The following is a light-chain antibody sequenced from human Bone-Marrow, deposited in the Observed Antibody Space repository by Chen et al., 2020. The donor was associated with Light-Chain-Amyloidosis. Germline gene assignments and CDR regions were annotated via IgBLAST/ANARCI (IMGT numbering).Light chain of an antibody. CDR3: QQYGTSPLT. CDR1: QTISSNY. Sequence: EILFTQSPGTLSLSPGEGANLSCRASQTISSNYLTWYQQKFGQAPRLLIYGSSSRATGIPDRFTGSGSGTDFTLTINRLEPEDFAMYYCQQYGTSPLTVGGGTKVEIK. V-gene: IGKV3-20*01. CDR2: GSS. J-gene: IGKJ4*01.